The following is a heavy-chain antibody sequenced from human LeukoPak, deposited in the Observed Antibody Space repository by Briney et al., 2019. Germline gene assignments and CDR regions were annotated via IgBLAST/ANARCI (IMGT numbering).Heavy chain of an antibody. CDR2: IYYSGST. J-gene: IGHJ5*02. CDR1: GGSISSYY. CDR3: ARHPWIVVVPAAIARFDP. D-gene: IGHD2-2*02. Sequence: SETLSLTCTVSGGSISSYYWSWIRQPPGKGLEWIGYIYYSGSTNYNPSLKSRVTISVDTSKNQFSLRLSSVTAADTAVYYCARHPWIVVVPAAIARFDPWGQGTLVTVSS. V-gene: IGHV4-59*01.